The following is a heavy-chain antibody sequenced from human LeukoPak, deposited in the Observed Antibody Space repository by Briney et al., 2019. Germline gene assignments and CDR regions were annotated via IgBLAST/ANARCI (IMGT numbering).Heavy chain of an antibody. V-gene: IGHV3-9*01. J-gene: IGHJ3*02. CDR3: AKASAAAALDAFDI. Sequence: PGGSLRLSCAASGFTFDDYAMHWVRKAPGKGLEWVSGISWNSGSIGYADSVKGRFTISRDNAKNSLYLQMNSLRAEDTALYHCAKASAAAALDAFDIWGQGTMVTVSS. CDR1: GFTFDDYA. CDR2: ISWNSGSI. D-gene: IGHD6-13*01.